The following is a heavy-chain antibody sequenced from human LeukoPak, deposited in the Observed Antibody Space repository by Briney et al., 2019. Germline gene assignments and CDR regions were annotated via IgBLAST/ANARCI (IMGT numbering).Heavy chain of an antibody. CDR1: GGSFSGYY. J-gene: IGHJ5*02. D-gene: IGHD2-2*01. V-gene: IGHV4-34*01. CDR2: INHSGST. Sequence: PSETLSLTCAVYGGSFSGYYWSWIRQPPGKGLEWIGEINHSGSTNYNPSLKSRVTISVDTSKNLFSLKLSSVTAADTAVYYCARGGSGNQLLLRWFDPWGQGTLVTVSS. CDR3: ARGGSGNQLLLRWFDP.